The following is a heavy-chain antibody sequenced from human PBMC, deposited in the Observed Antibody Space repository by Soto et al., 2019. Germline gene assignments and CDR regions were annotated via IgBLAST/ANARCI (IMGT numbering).Heavy chain of an antibody. Sequence: QVQLVQSGAEVKKPESSVKVSCKSPGGTFSTYAISWVRQAPGQGLEWMGGIIPMFGTANYAQRFQDRVTIPADESTTTVYVELSSLRSEDTAVYFCASGIQLWLRRINNGYSGWGQGTLVTVSS. CDR1: GGTFSTYA. J-gene: IGHJ4*02. CDR2: IIPMFGTA. V-gene: IGHV1-69*12. CDR3: ASGIQLWLRRINNGYSG. D-gene: IGHD5-18*01.